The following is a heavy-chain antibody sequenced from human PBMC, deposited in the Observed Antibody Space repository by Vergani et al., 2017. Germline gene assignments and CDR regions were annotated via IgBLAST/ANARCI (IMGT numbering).Heavy chain of an antibody. V-gene: IGHV4-31*11. D-gene: IGHD3-3*01. CDR3: ARAPIGSXIFGVVIIRFAFDI. CDR2: IYYSGST. CDR1: GGSTSRGGYY. Sequence: QVQLQESGPGLVKPSQTLSLTCAVSGGSTSRGGYYWSWIRQHPGKGLEWIGYIYYSGSTYYNPSLKSRVTISVDTSQNQFSLKLSSVTAADTAVYYCARAPIGSXIFGVVIIRFAFDIWGQGTMVTVSS. J-gene: IGHJ3*02.